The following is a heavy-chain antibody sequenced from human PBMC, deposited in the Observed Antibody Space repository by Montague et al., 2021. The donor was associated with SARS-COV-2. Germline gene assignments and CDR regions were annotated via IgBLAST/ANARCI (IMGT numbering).Heavy chain of an antibody. V-gene: IGHV4-34*01. CDR3: ARMRFFDWPPHCYMDV. Sequence: SETLPLTCAVYGGSFSVYYWSWIRQPPGKGLEWIGEINHSGSTNYNPSLKSRVTISVDTSKNQVSLKLSSVTAADTAVYYCARMRFFDWPPHCYMDVWGKGTTVTVSS. CDR1: GGSFSVYY. CDR2: INHSGST. D-gene: IGHD3-9*01. J-gene: IGHJ6*03.